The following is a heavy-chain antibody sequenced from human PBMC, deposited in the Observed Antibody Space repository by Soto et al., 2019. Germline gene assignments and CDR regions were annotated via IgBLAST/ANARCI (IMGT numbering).Heavy chain of an antibody. Sequence: SVKVSCKASGGTFSSYAISWVRQAPGQGLEWMGGIIPIFGTANYAQKFQGRVTITRDTSASTAYMELSSLRSEDTAVYYCARDQVSSGWYIGSLDAFDIWGQGTMVTVSS. J-gene: IGHJ3*02. CDR3: ARDQVSSGWYIGSLDAFDI. V-gene: IGHV1-69*05. CDR1: GGTFSSYA. CDR2: IIPIFGTA. D-gene: IGHD6-19*01.